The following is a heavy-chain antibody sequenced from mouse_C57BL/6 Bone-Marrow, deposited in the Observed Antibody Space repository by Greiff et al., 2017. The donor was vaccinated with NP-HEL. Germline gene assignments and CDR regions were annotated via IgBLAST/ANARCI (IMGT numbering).Heavy chain of an antibody. D-gene: IGHD1-1*01. V-gene: IGHV7-3*01. CDR3: ARLGGYGDWYFDV. CDR1: GFTFTDYY. CDR2: ISNKANGYTT. J-gene: IGHJ1*03. Sequence: EVQVVEPGGGLVQPGGSLSLSCAASGFTFTDYYMSWVRQPPGKALEWLGFISNKANGYTTEYSSSVKGRLTISRDNSESILYIQMNALRAEDSATYYGARLGGYGDWYFDVWGTGTTVTVSS.